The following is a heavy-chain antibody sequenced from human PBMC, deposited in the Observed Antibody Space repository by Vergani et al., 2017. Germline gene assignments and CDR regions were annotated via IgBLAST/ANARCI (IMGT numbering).Heavy chain of an antibody. CDR1: GFTFSSYA. CDR3: ARDWEAAAGTRWFDP. D-gene: IGHD6-13*01. V-gene: IGHV3-48*04. CDR2: ISSSGSTI. Sequence: EVQLLEYGGGLVQPGGSLRLSCAASGFTFSSYAMSWIRQAPGKGLEWVSYISSSGSTIYYADSVKGRFTISRDNAKNSLYLQMNSLRAEDTAVYYCARDWEAAAGTRWFDPWGQGTLVTVSS. J-gene: IGHJ5*02.